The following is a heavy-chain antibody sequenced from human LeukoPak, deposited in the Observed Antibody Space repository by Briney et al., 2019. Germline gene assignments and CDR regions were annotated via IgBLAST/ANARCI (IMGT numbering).Heavy chain of an antibody. V-gene: IGHV3-15*01. CDR3: TSEEDDHRGRTGY. D-gene: IGHD4-23*01. CDR1: GFTFSNAY. CDR2: IKSQAEGGTT. J-gene: IGHJ4*02. Sequence: PGGSLRLSCAASGFTFSNAYIMWVRQAPGKGREWVGRIKSQAEGGTTDYAAPVKDRFTISTDGSKNTVYLQMNTLKTEDTAVYYCTSEEDDHRGRTGYWGQGTLVTVSS.